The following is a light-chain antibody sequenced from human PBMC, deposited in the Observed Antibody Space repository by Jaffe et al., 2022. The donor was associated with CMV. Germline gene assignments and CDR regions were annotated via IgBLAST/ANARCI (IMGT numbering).Light chain of an antibody. J-gene: IGKJ1*01. CDR1: QSIRNTY. Sequence: DIVLTQSPGTLSLSPGESVTLSCRASQSIRNTYLAWYQQKPGQAPSLLIYGASRRATGIPDRFSGFGSGTDFTLTISRLEPEDFAIFYCQQYGTSPPTFGQGTKVEIK. CDR2: GAS. V-gene: IGKV3-20*01. CDR3: QQYGTSPPT.